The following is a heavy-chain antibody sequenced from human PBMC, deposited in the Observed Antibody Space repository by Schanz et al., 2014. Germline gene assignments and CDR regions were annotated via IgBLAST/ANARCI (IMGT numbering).Heavy chain of an antibody. CDR2: ISYSGST. V-gene: IGHV4-31*11. Sequence: QVQLQESGPGLVKPSQTLSLTCAVYGGSFSGYYWSWIRQHPGKGLEWIGFISYSGSTYYNPSLKSRVTISVDTSKNQFSLNLSSATAADTAVYYCARDRGHGDLPGDIWGQGTMGTVSS. J-gene: IGHJ3*02. CDR1: GGSFSGYY. CDR3: ARDRGHGDLPGDI. D-gene: IGHD4-17*01.